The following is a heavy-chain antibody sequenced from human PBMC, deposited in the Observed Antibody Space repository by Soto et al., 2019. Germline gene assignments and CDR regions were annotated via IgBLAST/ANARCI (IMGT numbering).Heavy chain of an antibody. D-gene: IGHD3-10*01. V-gene: IGHV4-39*07. CDR2: IYYSGST. Sequence: PSETLSLTCTVSGGSISSSSYYWGWIRQPPGKGLEWIGSIYYSGSTYYNPSLKSRVTISVDTSKNQFSLKLSSVTAADTAVYYCARGKLLWFGESPWYYYYGMDVWGQGTTVTVSS. J-gene: IGHJ6*02. CDR3: ARGKLLWFGESPWYYYYGMDV. CDR1: GGSISSSSYY.